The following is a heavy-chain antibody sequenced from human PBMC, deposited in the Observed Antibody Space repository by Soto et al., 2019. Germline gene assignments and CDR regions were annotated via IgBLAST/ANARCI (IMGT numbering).Heavy chain of an antibody. D-gene: IGHD3-16*01. CDR3: ARAGGAYGLGVAY. J-gene: IGHJ4*02. Sequence: WTWLRQPPGKGLEYIGYIYYSGSTNYNPSLRSRVTLSVDTSKNQFSLKLSSVTAADTAVYYCARAGGAYGLGVAYWGQGTLVTVSS. V-gene: IGHV4-59*01. CDR2: IYYSGST.